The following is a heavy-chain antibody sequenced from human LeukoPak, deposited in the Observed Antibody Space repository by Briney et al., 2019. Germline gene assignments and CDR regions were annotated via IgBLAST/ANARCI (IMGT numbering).Heavy chain of an antibody. V-gene: IGHV4-61*02. CDR2: ISTSGST. D-gene: IGHD3-10*01. Sequence: SETLSLTCTVSGGSIGSGSYYWSWIRQPAGKGLEWIGRISTSGSTNYNPSLKGRVTISVDTSKNQFSLNLNSVTAADTAVYYCAGDGSGSPERNWGQGTLVTVSS. CDR1: GGSIGSGSYY. J-gene: IGHJ4*02. CDR3: AGDGSGSPERN.